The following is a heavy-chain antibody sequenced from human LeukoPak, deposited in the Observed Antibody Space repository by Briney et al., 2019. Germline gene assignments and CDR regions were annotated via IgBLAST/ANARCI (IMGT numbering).Heavy chain of an antibody. V-gene: IGHV4-59*01. CDR3: ARGVYIAAAQYGY. J-gene: IGHJ4*02. CDR1: GGSISSYY. D-gene: IGHD6-13*01. Sequence: SETLSLTCTVSGGSISSYYWSWIRQPPGKGLEWIGYIYYSGTTNYNPSLKSRVTISVDTSKNQFSLTLSSVTAADTAVYYCARGVYIAAAQYGYWGQGTLVTVSS. CDR2: IYYSGTT.